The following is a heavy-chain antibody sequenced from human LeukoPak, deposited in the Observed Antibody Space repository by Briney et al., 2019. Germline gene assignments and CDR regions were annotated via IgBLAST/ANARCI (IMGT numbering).Heavy chain of an antibody. D-gene: IGHD1-1*01. CDR1: GFTFSSYA. Sequence: GGSLRLSCAASGFTFSSYAMSGVRQAPGKGLEWGSAISGSGGSTYYADSVQGRFTISRDNSKNTLYLQMNSLRAEDTAVYYCAKDRRTGTLYYYGMDVWGQGTTVTVSS. V-gene: IGHV3-23*01. CDR3: AKDRRTGTLYYYGMDV. CDR2: ISGSGGST. J-gene: IGHJ6*02.